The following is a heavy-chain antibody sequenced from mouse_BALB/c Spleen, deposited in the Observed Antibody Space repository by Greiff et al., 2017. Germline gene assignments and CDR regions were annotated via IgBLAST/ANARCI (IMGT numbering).Heavy chain of an antibody. D-gene: IGHD2-4*01. V-gene: IGHV1-77*01. J-gene: IGHJ4*01. CDR1: GYTFTDYV. CDR3: ARGDYDGLFYAMDY. Sequence: VKLQQSGPELVKPGASVKMSCKASGYTFTDYVISWVKQRTGQGLEWIGEIYPGSGSTYYNEKFKGKATLTADKSSNTAYMQLSSLTSEDSAVYFCARGDYDGLFYAMDYWGQGTSVTVSS. CDR2: IYPGSGST.